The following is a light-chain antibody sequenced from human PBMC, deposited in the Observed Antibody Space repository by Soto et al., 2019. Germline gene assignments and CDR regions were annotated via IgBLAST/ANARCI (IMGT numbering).Light chain of an antibody. CDR2: GAS. V-gene: IGKV3-15*01. CDR1: QSVSSN. Sequence: EKVMTQSPVTLSVSPGETAALSCRASQSVSSNLAWYRQKPGHAPRLLIYGASTRATDIPGRFRGSGSGTQFTLTIAGLQSEDLAVYYCQQYNEWPYTFGQGTKLEIK. CDR3: QQYNEWPYT. J-gene: IGKJ2*01.